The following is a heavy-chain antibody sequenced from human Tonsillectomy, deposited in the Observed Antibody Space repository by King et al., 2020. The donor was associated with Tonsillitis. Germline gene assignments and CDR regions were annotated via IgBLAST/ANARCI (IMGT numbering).Heavy chain of an antibody. CDR2: ISAYNGDT. V-gene: IGHV1-18*04. CDR1: GYTFLIYG. Sequence: QLVQSGAEVKKPGASVKVSCKASGYTFLIYGISWVRQAPGQGLEWMGWISAYNGDTNYAQKLQGRVTLTTDTSTSTAYMELRSLRSDDTAVYYCARHLYSISNVMDVWGQGTTVTVSS. J-gene: IGHJ6*02. D-gene: IGHD2-15*01. CDR3: ARHLYSISNVMDV.